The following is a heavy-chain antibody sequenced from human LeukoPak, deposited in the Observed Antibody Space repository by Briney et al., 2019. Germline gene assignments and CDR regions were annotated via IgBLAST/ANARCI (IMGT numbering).Heavy chain of an antibody. CDR3: ARAMSATGNNSFDP. Sequence: SQTLSLTCAISGDSVSSNRATGNWIRQSPSRGLEWLGSTYYRTKLSTDYAGSVKGRITINPDTSKNQFSLHLSSVTPEDTAIYYCARAMSATGNNSFDPWGQGTLVTVSS. J-gene: IGHJ5*02. D-gene: IGHD1-1*01. CDR2: TYYRTKLST. V-gene: IGHV6-1*01. CDR1: GDSVSSNRAT.